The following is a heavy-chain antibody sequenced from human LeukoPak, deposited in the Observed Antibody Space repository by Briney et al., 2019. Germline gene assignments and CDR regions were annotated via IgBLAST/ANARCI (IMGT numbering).Heavy chain of an antibody. D-gene: IGHD5/OR15-5a*01. J-gene: IGHJ4*02. CDR2: FYRGDST. Sequence: GGSLRLSCAASGFSVSSSYMYWVRQAPGKGLEWVSFFYRGDSTYYAESVRGRFTISRDNSKNTLYLLMNSLIPEDTAVYYCAKDVSFDYWGQGTLVTVSS. CDR1: GFSVSSSY. CDR3: AKDVSFDY. V-gene: IGHV3-53*01.